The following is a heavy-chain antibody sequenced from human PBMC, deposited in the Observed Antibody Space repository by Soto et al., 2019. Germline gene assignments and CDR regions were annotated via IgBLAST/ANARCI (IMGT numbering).Heavy chain of an antibody. CDR1: GGSISSYY. D-gene: IGHD1-7*01. CDR3: ARRYGTTFDY. J-gene: IGHJ4*02. V-gene: IGHV4-59*01. CDR2: IYYSGST. Sequence: PSETLSLTCTVSGGSISSYYWSWIRQPPGKGLEWIGHIYYSGSTNYNPSLKSRVTISVDTSKNQFSLSLKLSSVTTADTAVYYCARRYGTTFDYWGQGTLVTVSS.